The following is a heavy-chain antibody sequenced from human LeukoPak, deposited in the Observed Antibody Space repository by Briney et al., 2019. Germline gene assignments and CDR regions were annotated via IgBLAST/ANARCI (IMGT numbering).Heavy chain of an antibody. J-gene: IGHJ4*02. V-gene: IGHV4-34*01. CDR1: GESFSGYY. D-gene: IGHD1-26*01. Sequence: SETLSLTCRVDGESFSGYYWIWIRQPPGKGLEWIGEINHRGSTNYNLSLKSRVTLSVDTSNRQFSLNVTSMTAADTAMYYCARGQFWRGSEIRVWGQGTLVTVSS. CDR3: ARGQFWRGSEIRV. CDR2: INHRGST.